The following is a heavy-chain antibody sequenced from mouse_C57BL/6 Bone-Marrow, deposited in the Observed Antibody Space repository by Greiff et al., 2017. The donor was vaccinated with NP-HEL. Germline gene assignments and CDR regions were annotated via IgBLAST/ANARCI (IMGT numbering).Heavy chain of an antibody. J-gene: IGHJ2*01. V-gene: IGHV1-81*01. CDR3: ARYYYGNYDY. Sequence: VQLQQPGAELVKPGASVKMSCKASGYTFTSYWITWVKQRTGQGLEWIGEIYPRSGNTHYNEKFKGKATLTADKSSSTAYMELRSLTSEDSAVYFCARYYYGNYDYWGQGTTLTVSS. CDR1: GYTFTSYW. CDR2: IYPRSGNT. D-gene: IGHD2-1*01.